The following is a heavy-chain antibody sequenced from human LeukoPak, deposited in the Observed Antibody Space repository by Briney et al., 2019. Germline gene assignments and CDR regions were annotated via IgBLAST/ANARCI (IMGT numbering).Heavy chain of an antibody. V-gene: IGHV3-21*04. CDR3: ATPGPLTYYYDSSGYYEYYFDY. D-gene: IGHD3-22*01. J-gene: IGHJ4*02. Sequence: GGSLRLSCAASGFTFSSYSMNWVRQAPGKGLEWVSSISDDSKYIYYADSVKGRFTISRDNSKNTLYLQMNSLRAEDTAVYYCATPGPLTYYYDSSGYYEYYFDYWGQGTLVTVSS. CDR1: GFTFSSYS. CDR2: ISDDSKYI.